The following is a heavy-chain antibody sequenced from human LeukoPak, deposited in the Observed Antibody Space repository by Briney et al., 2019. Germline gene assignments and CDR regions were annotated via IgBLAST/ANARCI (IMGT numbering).Heavy chain of an antibody. Sequence: APVKVSCKASGYTFTSYGISWVRQAPGQGLEWMGWISAYNGNTNYAQNLQGRVTMTTDTSTSTAYMELRSLRSDDTAVYYCARGVDDFWSGYSTNWFDPWGQGTLVTVPS. D-gene: IGHD3-3*01. V-gene: IGHV1-18*01. CDR2: ISAYNGNT. CDR1: GYTFTSYG. CDR3: ARGVDDFWSGYSTNWFDP. J-gene: IGHJ5*02.